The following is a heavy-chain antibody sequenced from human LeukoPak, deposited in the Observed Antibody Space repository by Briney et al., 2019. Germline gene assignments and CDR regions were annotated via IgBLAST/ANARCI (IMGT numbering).Heavy chain of an antibody. CDR2: ISGSGGST. CDR1: GFTFSSYA. D-gene: IGHD5-18*01. CDR3: AKDAGSGYSCGFFFDY. V-gene: IGHV3-23*01. Sequence: GGSLRLSCAASGFTFSSYAMSWVRQAPGKGLEWVSAISGSGGSTYYADSVKGRFTISRDNSKNTLYLQMNSLRAEDTAVYYCAKDAGSGYSCGFFFDYWGQGTLVTVSS. J-gene: IGHJ4*02.